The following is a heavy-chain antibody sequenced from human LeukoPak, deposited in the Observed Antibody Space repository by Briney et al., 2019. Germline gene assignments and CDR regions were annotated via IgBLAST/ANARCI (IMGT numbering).Heavy chain of an antibody. J-gene: IGHJ6*03. D-gene: IGHD2-2*03. CDR3: ARLGIVVVPAAISAGQDYYYYYYMDV. CDR2: IYTSGST. V-gene: IGHV4-4*07. CDR1: GGSISSYY. Sequence: SETLSLTCTVSGGSISSYYLIWIRQPAGKGLEWIGRIYTSGSTNYNPSLKSRVTMSVDTSKNQFSLKLSSVTAADTAVYYCARLGIVVVPAAISAGQDYYYYYYMDVWGKGTTVTVSS.